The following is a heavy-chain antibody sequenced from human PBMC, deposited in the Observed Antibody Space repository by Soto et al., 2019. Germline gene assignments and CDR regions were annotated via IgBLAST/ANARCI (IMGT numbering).Heavy chain of an antibody. Sequence: QVRLVESGGGVGQPGASLRLSCVASGFTFNAFNMHWVRQAPGKGLEWVAVTPSDATERSYSDSVKGRFTISRDSSKNSLDLQMSGLRPEDTAVYYCARESASFIGARPRGYFDYWGQGILVTVSS. CDR2: TPSDATER. J-gene: IGHJ4*02. D-gene: IGHD6-6*01. CDR1: GFTFNAFN. V-gene: IGHV3-30-3*01. CDR3: ARESASFIGARPRGYFDY.